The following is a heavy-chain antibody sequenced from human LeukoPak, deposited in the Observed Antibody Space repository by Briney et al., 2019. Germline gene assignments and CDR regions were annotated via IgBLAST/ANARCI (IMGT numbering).Heavy chain of an antibody. Sequence: GESLRLSCAASGFTFSSYAMSWVRQAPGKGLGWVSDINGSGGSTYYADSVKGRFTISRDNAKNSLYLQMNSLRGEDTAVYYCARESGYAVGDFWGQGTLVTVSS. D-gene: IGHD5-12*01. CDR2: INGSGGST. V-gene: IGHV3-23*01. CDR3: ARESGYAVGDF. CDR1: GFTFSSYA. J-gene: IGHJ4*02.